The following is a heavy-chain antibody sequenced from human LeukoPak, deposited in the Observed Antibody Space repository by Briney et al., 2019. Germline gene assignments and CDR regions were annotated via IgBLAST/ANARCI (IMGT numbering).Heavy chain of an antibody. CDR1: GYTFTSYY. V-gene: IGHV1-46*01. J-gene: IGHJ4*02. D-gene: IGHD6-19*01. CDR2: INPSGGST. Sequence: ASVKVSCKASGYTFTSYYMHWVRQAPGQGLEWIGIINPSGGSTSYAQKFQGRVTMTRDMSTSTVYMELSSLRSEDTAVYYCAREGVTVASWSYWGQGTLVTVSS. CDR3: AREGVTVASWSY.